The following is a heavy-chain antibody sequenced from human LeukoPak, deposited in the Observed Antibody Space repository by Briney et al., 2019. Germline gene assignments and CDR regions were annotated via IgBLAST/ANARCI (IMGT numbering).Heavy chain of an antibody. CDR3: AKFGVYYDSSGYFDY. V-gene: IGHV3-30*18. Sequence: GGCLRLSCATSGFTFRIFGMTWVRQAPGKGLEWVALISYDGNNIYYLDSVKGRFTISRDNSKNTLYLEMNSLRAEDTAVYYCAKFGVYYDSSGYFDYWGQGTLVTVSS. CDR1: GFTFRIFG. J-gene: IGHJ4*02. D-gene: IGHD3-22*01. CDR2: ISYDGNNI.